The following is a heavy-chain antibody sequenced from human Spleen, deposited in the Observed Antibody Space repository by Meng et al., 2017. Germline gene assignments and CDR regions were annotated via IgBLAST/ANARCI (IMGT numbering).Heavy chain of an antibody. CDR2: IIPIFGTA. V-gene: IGHV1-69*05. J-gene: IGHJ4*02. D-gene: IGHD6-19*01. Sequence: SVKVSCKASGGTFSSYAISWVRQAPGQGLEWMGGIIPIFGTANYAQKFQGRVTITTDESTSTAYMELSSLRSEDTAVYYCARGDAQWLPHFGYWGQGTLVTVSS. CDR3: ARGDAQWLPHFGY. CDR1: GGTFSSYA.